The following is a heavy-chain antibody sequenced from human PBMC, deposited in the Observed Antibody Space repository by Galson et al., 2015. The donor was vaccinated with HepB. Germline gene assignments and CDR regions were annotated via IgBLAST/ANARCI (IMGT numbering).Heavy chain of an antibody. CDR1: GFTFSDYY. V-gene: IGHV3-11*06. D-gene: IGHD6-13*01. CDR2: ISSSSSYT. CDR3: ASPGSSWNSGVDY. Sequence: SLRLSCAASGFTFSDYYMSWIRQAPGKGLEWVSNISSSSSYTNYADSVKGRFTISRDNAKNSLYLQMNSLRAEDTAVYYCASPGSSWNSGVDYWGQGTLVTVSS. J-gene: IGHJ4*02.